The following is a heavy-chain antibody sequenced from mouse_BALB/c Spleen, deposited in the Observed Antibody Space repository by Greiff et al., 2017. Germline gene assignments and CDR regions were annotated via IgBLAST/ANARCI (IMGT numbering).Heavy chain of an antibody. CDR1: GYSITSGYY. Sequence: EVKLMESGPGLVKPSQSLSLTCSVTGYSITSGYYWNWIRQFPGNKLEWMGYISYDGSNNYNPSLKNRISITRDTAKNQFFLKLNSVTTEDTATYYCARLYYRYEGYWGQGTSVTVSS. V-gene: IGHV3-6*02. J-gene: IGHJ4*01. D-gene: IGHD2-14*01. CDR2: ISYDGSN. CDR3: ARLYYRYEGY.